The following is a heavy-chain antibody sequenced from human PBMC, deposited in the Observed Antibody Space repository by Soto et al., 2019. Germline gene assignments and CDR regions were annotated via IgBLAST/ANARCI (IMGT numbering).Heavy chain of an antibody. Sequence: QVQLVQSGAEVKKPGSSVKVSCKASGGTFSSYTISWVRQAPGQGLEWMGRIIPILGIANYAQTFQGRVTITPDKAKSAAYMELSSLRSDDTAVYCCATHTVNYYFDYWGQGSLVTVSS. CDR3: ATHTVNYYFDY. V-gene: IGHV1-69*02. CDR2: IIPILGIA. J-gene: IGHJ4*02. D-gene: IGHD4-17*01. CDR1: GGTFSSYT.